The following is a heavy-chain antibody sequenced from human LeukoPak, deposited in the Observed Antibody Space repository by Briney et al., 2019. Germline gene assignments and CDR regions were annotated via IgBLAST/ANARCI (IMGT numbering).Heavy chain of an antibody. D-gene: IGHD5-12*01. V-gene: IGHV3-23*01. CDR2: ISGSGGST. Sequence: HPGGSLRLSCAASGLTFSSYAMSWIRQAPGKGLEWVSAISGSGGSTYYADSVKGRFTISRDNSKNTLYLQMNSLRAEDTAVYYCAKDQKGAESGYGVWGQGTLVTVSS. J-gene: IGHJ4*02. CDR3: AKDQKGAESGYGV. CDR1: GLTFSSYA.